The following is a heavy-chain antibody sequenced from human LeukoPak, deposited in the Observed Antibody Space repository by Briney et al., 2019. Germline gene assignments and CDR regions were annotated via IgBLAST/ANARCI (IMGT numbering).Heavy chain of an antibody. CDR1: GYTFTSYD. V-gene: IGHV1-8*01. J-gene: IGHJ5*02. D-gene: IGHD1-26*01. CDR3: ARGSGRDNWFDP. CDR2: MNPNSGNT. Sequence: ASVEVSCKASGYTFTSYDINWVRQATGQGLEWMGWMNPNSGNTGYAQKFQGRVTMTRNTSISTAYMELSSLRSEDTAVYYCARGSGRDNWFDPWGQGTLVTVSS.